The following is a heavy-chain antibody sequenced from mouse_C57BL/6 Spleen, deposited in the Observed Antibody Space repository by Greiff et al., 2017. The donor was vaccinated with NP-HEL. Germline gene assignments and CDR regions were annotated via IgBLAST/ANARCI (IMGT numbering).Heavy chain of an antibody. V-gene: IGHV1-82*01. CDR3: AIVNYDYDVGAMDY. CDR1: GYAFSSSW. Sequence: VQLQQSGPELVKPGASVKISCKASGYAFSSSWMNWVKQRPGKGLEWIGRIYPGDGDTNYNGKFKGKATLTADKSSSTAYMQISSLTSEDSAVYFCAIVNYDYDVGAMDYWGQGTSVTVSS. CDR2: IYPGDGDT. D-gene: IGHD2-4*01. J-gene: IGHJ4*01.